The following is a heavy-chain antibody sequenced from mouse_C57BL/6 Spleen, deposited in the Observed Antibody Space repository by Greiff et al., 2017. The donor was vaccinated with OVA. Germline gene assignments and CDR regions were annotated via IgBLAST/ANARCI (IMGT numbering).Heavy chain of an antibody. CDR3: ARGSLTWYYFDY. V-gene: IGHV1-64*01. D-gene: IGHD4-1*01. Sequence: QVQLQQPGAELVKPGASVKLSCKASGYTFTSYWMHWVKQRPGQGLEWIGMIHPNSGSTNYNEKFKSKATLTVDKSSSTAYMQLSSLTSEDSAVYYCARGSLTWYYFDYWGQGTTLTVSS. CDR2: IHPNSGST. J-gene: IGHJ2*01. CDR1: GYTFTSYW.